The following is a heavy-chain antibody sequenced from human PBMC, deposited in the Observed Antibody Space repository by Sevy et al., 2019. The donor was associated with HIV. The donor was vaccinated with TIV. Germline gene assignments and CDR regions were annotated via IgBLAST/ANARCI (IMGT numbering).Heavy chain of an antibody. CDR2: ITRNSYEAYGGPT. J-gene: IGHJ4*02. CDR3: ARGLATADTPEYYFDY. V-gene: IGHV3-49*03. Sequence: GGSLRLSCTTSGFTFDDYAMSWSRQAPGKGLEWVAFITRNSYEAYGGPTEYAASVKGRFIISRDDSKSIAYLQMNSLKSEDTAVYYCARGLATADTPEYYFDYWGQGTLVTVSS. D-gene: IGHD5-12*01. CDR1: GFTFDDYA.